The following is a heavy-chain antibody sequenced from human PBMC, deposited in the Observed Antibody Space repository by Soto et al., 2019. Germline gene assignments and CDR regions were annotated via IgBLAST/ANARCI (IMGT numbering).Heavy chain of an antibody. CDR1: GGSISSYY. CDR3: ARVGHCSGGSCLFDY. J-gene: IGHJ4*02. CDR2: IYYSGST. V-gene: IGHV4-59*01. D-gene: IGHD2-15*01. Sequence: SETLSLTCTVSGGSISSYYWSWIRQPPGKGLEWIGYIYYSGSTNYNPSLKSRVTISVDTSKNQFSLKLSSVTAADTAVYYCARVGHCSGGSCLFDYWGQGTLVPVSP.